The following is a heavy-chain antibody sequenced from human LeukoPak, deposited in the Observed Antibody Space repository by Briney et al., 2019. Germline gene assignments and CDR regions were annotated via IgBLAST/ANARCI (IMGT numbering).Heavy chain of an antibody. D-gene: IGHD4-17*01. V-gene: IGHV3-7*01. CDR2: IKQDGSEK. Sequence: PGGSLRLSCAASGFTFSSYWMSWVRQAPGKGLEWVANIKQDGSEKYYVDSVKGRFTISRDNAKNSLYLQMNSLRAEDTAVYYCARVMTTVTNDAFDIWGQGTMVTVSS. CDR3: ARVMTTVTNDAFDI. CDR1: GFTFSSYW. J-gene: IGHJ3*02.